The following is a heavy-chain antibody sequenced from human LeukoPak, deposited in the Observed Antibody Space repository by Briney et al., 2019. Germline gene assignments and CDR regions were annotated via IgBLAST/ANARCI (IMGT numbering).Heavy chain of an antibody. CDR3: ARTSVNDFPFDY. D-gene: IGHD5/OR15-5a*01. V-gene: IGHV4-59*01. CDR2: IYYSGST. J-gene: IGHJ4*02. Sequence: SETLSLTCTVSGGSISSYYWSWIRQPPGKGLEWIGYIYYSGSTNYNPSLKSRVTISVDTSKNQFSLRLSSVTAADTAVYYCARTSVNDFPFDYWGQGTLVTVSS. CDR1: GGSISSYY.